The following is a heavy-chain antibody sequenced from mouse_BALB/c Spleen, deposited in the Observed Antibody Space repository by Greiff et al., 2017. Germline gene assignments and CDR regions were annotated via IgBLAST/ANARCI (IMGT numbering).Heavy chain of an antibody. CDR1: GFTFSDYY. J-gene: IGHJ1*01. D-gene: IGHD4-1*01. V-gene: IGHV5-4*02. Sequence: EVHLVESGGGLVKPGGSLKLSCAASGFTFSDYYMYWVRQTPEKRLEWVATISDGGSYTYYPDSVKGRFTISRDNAKNNLYLQMSSLKSEDTAMYYCARHWDGYFDVWGAGTTVTVSS. CDR2: ISDGGSYT. CDR3: ARHWDGYFDV.